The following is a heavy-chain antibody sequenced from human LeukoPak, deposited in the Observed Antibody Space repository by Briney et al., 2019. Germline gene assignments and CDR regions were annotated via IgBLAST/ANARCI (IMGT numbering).Heavy chain of an antibody. CDR2: IKQDGSEK. CDR3: AREVVVPAAIGAYYYGMDV. J-gene: IGHJ6*02. D-gene: IGHD2-2*01. Sequence: GGSLRLSCAASGFTFSSYWMSWVRQAPGKGLEWVANIKQDGSEKYYVDSVKGRFTISRDNAKNSLYLQMNSLRAEDTAVYYCAREVVVPAAIGAYYYGMDVWGQGTTVTVSS. CDR1: GFTFSSYW. V-gene: IGHV3-7*01.